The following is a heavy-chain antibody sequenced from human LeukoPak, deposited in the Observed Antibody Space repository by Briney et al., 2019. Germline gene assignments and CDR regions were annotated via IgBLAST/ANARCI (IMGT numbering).Heavy chain of an antibody. Sequence: SETLSLTCSVSGGSVRSGSYYWAWIRQPPGKGLEWIGYIFHNGSTNCNPSLKSRVTTSIDPSTNQFSLRLNSVAAADTAVYFCARGGDYIWGTFRPIDYWGQGSLVIVSS. CDR3: ARGGDYIWGTFRPIDY. J-gene: IGHJ4*02. CDR2: IFHNGST. V-gene: IGHV4-61*01. D-gene: IGHD3-16*02. CDR1: GGSVRSGSYY.